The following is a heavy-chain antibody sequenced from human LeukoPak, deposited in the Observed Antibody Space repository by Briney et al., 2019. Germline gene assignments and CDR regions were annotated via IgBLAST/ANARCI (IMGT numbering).Heavy chain of an antibody. J-gene: IGHJ4*02. CDR3: ARGKGAPSGYPRFYYFDY. Sequence: SETLSLTCAVYGGSFSGYYWSWIRQPPGKGLEWIGEINHSGSTNYNPSLKSRVTISVDTSKNQFFLKLSSVTAADTAVYYCARGKGAPSGYPRFYYFDYWGQGTLVTVSS. CDR1: GGSFSGYY. V-gene: IGHV4-34*01. D-gene: IGHD3-22*01. CDR2: INHSGST.